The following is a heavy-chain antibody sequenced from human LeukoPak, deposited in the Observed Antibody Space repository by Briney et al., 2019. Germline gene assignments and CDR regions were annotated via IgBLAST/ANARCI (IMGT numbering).Heavy chain of an antibody. D-gene: IGHD3-22*01. J-gene: IGHJ3*02. V-gene: IGHV3-23*01. CDR1: GFTFSSYG. Sequence: GGSLRLSCAASGFTFSSYGMRWVRQAPGKGLGWVSSISGSGGSTYYADSVKGRFTISRDNSKNTLYLQMNSLRAEDTALYYCAREALVVVGYDAFDIWGQGTMVTVSS. CDR3: AREALVVVGYDAFDI. CDR2: ISGSGGST.